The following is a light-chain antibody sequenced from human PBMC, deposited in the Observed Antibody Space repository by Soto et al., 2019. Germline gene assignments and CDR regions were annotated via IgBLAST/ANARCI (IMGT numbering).Light chain of an antibody. V-gene: IGKV1-5*01. Sequence: DIQMTQSPSTLSASVGERVTITCRASQSISSWLAWYQQKPGKAPKLLIYDASRLESGVQSRFLGSGSGTEFSLSISRRQPDDFATYYFQQYHSYWTFGQGTKVEIK. CDR1: QSISSW. CDR2: DAS. CDR3: QQYHSYWT. J-gene: IGKJ1*01.